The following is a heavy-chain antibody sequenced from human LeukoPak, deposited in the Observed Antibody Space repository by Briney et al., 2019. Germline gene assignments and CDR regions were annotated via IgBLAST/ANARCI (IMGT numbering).Heavy chain of an antibody. V-gene: IGHV1-18*01. CDR2: ISAYNGNT. Sequence: ASVKVSCKASGYTFTSYGISWVRQAPGQGLEWMGWISAYNGNTNYAQKRQGRVTMTTDTSTTTAYMELRSLRSDDPAVYYCARVDDILTGFARRSFDIWGQGTMVTVSS. CDR3: ARVDDILTGFARRSFDI. D-gene: IGHD3-9*01. J-gene: IGHJ3*02. CDR1: GYTFTSYG.